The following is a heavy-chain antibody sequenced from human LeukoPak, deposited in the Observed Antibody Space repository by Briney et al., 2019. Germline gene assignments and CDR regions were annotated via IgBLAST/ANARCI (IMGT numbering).Heavy chain of an antibody. D-gene: IGHD3-16*02. CDR2: ISWNNGSI. J-gene: IGHJ4*02. CDR3: AKDMGPRYPTMYFDY. V-gene: IGHV3-9*01. Sequence: GGSLRLSCAASGFTFDDYAMHWVRQAPGKGLEWVSGISWNNGSIGYADSVKGRFTISRDNAKNSLYLQMNSLRAEDTALYYCAKDMGPRYPTMYFDYWGQGTLVTVSS. CDR1: GFTFDDYA.